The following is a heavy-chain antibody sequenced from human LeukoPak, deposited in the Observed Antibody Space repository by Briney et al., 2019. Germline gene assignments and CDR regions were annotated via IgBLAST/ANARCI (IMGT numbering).Heavy chain of an antibody. J-gene: IGHJ6*04. CDR2: INHSGST. CDR1: GGSFSGYY. V-gene: IGHV4-34*01. CDR3: ARTAAGLAIGDYYYGMEV. Sequence: SETLSLTCAVHGGSFSGYYWSWIRQPPGKGLEWIGEINHSGSTNYNPSLKSRVTISVDTSKNQFSLKLSSVTAADTAVYYCARTAAGLAIGDYYYGMEVWGKGTTVTVSS. D-gene: IGHD6-13*01.